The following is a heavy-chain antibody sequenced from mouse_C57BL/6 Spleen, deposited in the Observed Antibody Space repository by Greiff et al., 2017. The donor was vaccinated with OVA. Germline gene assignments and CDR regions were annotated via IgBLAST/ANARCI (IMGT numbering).Heavy chain of an antibody. CDR1: AYSFTGYY. CDR3: ARGTIYYGNLLTLFDD. Sequence: VQLKESGPELVKPGASVKISCKASAYSFTGYYMHWVKQSHGNILDWIGYIYPYNGVSSYNQKFKGKATLTVDKYSSTAYMELRSLTSEDSAVYYCARGTIYYGNLLTLFDDWGQGTTLTVSS. J-gene: IGHJ2*01. V-gene: IGHV1-31*01. D-gene: IGHD2-1*01. CDR2: IYPYNGVS.